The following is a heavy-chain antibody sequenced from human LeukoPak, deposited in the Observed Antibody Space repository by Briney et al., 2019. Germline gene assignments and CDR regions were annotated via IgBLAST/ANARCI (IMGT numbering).Heavy chain of an antibody. V-gene: IGHV4-31*03. CDR2: IYYSGST. CDR1: GGSISSGGYY. J-gene: IGHJ4*02. D-gene: IGHD3-10*01. Sequence: SETLSLTCTVSGGSISSGGYYWSWIRQHPGKGLEWIGYIYYSGSTYYNPSLKSRVTISVDTSKNQFSLKLSPVTAADTAVYYCARDQPNPGVGYFDYWGQGTLVTVSS. CDR3: ARDQPNPGVGYFDY.